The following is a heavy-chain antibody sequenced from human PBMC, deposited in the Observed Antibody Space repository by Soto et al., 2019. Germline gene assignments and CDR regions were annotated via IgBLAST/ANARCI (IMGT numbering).Heavy chain of an antibody. CDR2: ISAYNGNT. CDR3: ARDGAVGENSYYYGMDV. CDR1: GYTFTNYG. D-gene: IGHD3-16*01. Sequence: QVKLVQSGAEVKKPGASVKVSCKASGYTFTNYGISWVRQAPGQGLEWMGWISAYNGNTHYAQKLQGRVTMTTDTKTTTAYMKRRSVRTADTAVYYCARDGAVGENSYYYGMDVWGQGTTVTVSS. V-gene: IGHV1-18*01. J-gene: IGHJ6*02.